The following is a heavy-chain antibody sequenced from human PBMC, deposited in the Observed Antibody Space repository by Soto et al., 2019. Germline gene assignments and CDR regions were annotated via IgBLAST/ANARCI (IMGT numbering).Heavy chain of an antibody. J-gene: IGHJ2*01. CDR1: GFTFSSYG. CDR3: AKGRVAAAGNSAWYFDL. V-gene: IGHV3-30*18. Sequence: QVQLVESGGGVVQPGRSLRLSCAASGFTFSSYGMHWVRQAPGKGLEWVAVISYDGSNKYYADSVKGRFTISRDNSKNTLYLRMNSLRPEDMAVYYCAKGRVAAAGNSAWYFDLWGRGTLVTVSS. D-gene: IGHD6-13*01. CDR2: ISYDGSNK.